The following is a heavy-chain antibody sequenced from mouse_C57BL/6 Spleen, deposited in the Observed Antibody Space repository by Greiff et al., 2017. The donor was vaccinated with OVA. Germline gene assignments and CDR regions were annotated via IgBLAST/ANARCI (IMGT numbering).Heavy chain of an antibody. D-gene: IGHD1-1*01. J-gene: IGHJ1*03. CDR3: ARGSSYQYFDV. CDR2: IYPNSGST. V-gene: IGHV1-64*01. Sequence: QVQLQQPGAELVKPGASVKLSCKASGYTFTSYWMHWVKQRPGQGLEWIGMIYPNSGSTNYNEKFKSKATLTVDTSSSTAYMQLSSLTSEDSAVYDGARGSSYQYFDVWGTGTTVTVSS. CDR1: GYTFTSYW.